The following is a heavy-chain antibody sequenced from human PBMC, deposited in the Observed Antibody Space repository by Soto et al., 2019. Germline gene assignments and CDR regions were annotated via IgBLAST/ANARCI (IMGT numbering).Heavy chain of an antibody. CDR1: GFTFSSYS. CDR3: ARDVGYYYDSSGYWKLYYFDY. CDR2: ISSSSSTI. V-gene: IGHV3-48*02. J-gene: IGHJ4*02. D-gene: IGHD3-22*01. Sequence: GGSLRLSCAASGFTFSSYSMNWVRQALGKGLEWVSYISSSSSTIYYADSVKGRFTISRDNAKNSLYLQMNSLRDEDTAVYYCARDVGYYYDSSGYWKLYYFDYWGQGTLVTVSS.